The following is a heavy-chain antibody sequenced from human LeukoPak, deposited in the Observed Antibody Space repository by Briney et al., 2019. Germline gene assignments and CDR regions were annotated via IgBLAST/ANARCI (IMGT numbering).Heavy chain of an antibody. CDR3: ARGVLRYFDWSRFDP. D-gene: IGHD3-9*01. J-gene: IGHJ5*02. V-gene: IGHV4-4*02. CDR2: IYHSGST. CDR1: GGSLSSSNW. Sequence: SETLSLTCAVSGGSLSSSNWWSWVRQPPGKGLEWIGEIYHSGSTNYNPSLKSRVTISVDKSKNQFSLKLSSVTAADTAVYYCARGVLRYFDWSRFDPWGQGTLVTVSS.